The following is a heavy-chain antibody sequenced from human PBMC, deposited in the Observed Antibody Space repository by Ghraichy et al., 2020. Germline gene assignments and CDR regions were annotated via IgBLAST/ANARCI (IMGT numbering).Heavy chain of an antibody. Sequence: ASVKVSCKASGYRFTTFALHWVRQAPGQRPEWMGWIDVGKGNTDHSQKFRGRVTITSDTAANTAYLDLRTLTSEDTAIYYCARDHDSSGYYRGGAFDIWGQGSMVTVSS. D-gene: IGHD3-22*01. CDR3: ARDHDSSGYYRGGAFDI. J-gene: IGHJ3*02. CDR1: GYRFTTFA. V-gene: IGHV1-3*01. CDR2: IDVGKGNT.